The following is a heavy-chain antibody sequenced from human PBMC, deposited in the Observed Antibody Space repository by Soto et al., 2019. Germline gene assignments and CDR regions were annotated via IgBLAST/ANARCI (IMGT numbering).Heavy chain of an antibody. CDR3: AKDTQQWLVPGRSDYFDY. CDR2: ISGSGGST. V-gene: IGHV3-23*01. CDR1: GFTFSNYA. D-gene: IGHD6-19*01. Sequence: EVQLLESGGGLVQPGGSLRLSCAASGFTFSNYAMVWVRQAPGKGLEWVSAISGSGGSTYYADSVRGRFTISRDNSKNTLYLQMNSLRAEDTAVYYCAKDTQQWLVPGRSDYFDYWGQGTLVTVSS. J-gene: IGHJ4*02.